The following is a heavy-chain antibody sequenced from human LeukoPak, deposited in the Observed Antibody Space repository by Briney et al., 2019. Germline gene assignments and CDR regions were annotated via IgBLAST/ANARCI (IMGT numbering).Heavy chain of an antibody. V-gene: IGHV3-23*01. D-gene: IGHD6-13*01. CDR2: ISGSGAGT. Sequence: GGSLRISCAAPCFTLSSHAQSRGRPAPRKGLGWVSAISGSGAGTDYADSVKGRFTISRDNSKSTLYLQMNSLRAEDTAVYYCAKFRSSSWYEGFDYWGQGTLVTVSS. CDR3: AKFRSSSWYEGFDY. CDR1: CFTLSSHA. J-gene: IGHJ4*02.